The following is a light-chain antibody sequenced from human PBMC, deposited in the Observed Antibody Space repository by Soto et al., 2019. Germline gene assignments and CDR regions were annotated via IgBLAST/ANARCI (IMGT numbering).Light chain of an antibody. J-gene: IGLJ3*02. V-gene: IGLV2-23*01. CDR3: CSYAGSSTWV. CDR1: STDVGTYNL. CDR2: EGN. Sequence: QSALTQPASVSGSPGLSITVSCAGTSTDVGTYNLVSWYQQHPGKAPKLIIYEGNTRPSGVSNRFSGSKSGNTASLTISGLQAEDEADYYCCSYAGSSTWVFGGGTKLTVL.